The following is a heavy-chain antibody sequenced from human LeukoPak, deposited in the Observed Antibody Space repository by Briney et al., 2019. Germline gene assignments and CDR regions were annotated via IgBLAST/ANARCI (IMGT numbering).Heavy chain of an antibody. CDR3: ARDLDYGGTTGFD. D-gene: IGHD4-23*01. J-gene: IGHJ4*02. CDR2: IYTSGST. Sequence: SQTLSLTCTVSGGSISSGSYYWSWIRQPAGKGLEWIGRIYTSGSTNYNPSLKSRVTISVDTSKNQFSLKLSSVTAAGTAVYYCARDLDYGGTTGFDWGQGTLVSVSS. CDR1: GGSISSGSYY. V-gene: IGHV4-61*02.